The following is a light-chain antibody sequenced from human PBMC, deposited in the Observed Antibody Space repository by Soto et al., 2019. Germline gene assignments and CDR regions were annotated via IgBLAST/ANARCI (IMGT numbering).Light chain of an antibody. CDR1: QSVSSSY. V-gene: IGKV3D-7*01. CDR3: QQDYNLPWT. CDR2: GAS. J-gene: IGKJ1*01. Sequence: PGEIVTHSCWASQSVSSSYLTWYQQKPGQAPRLLIYGASTRATGIPARFSGSWSGTDFTLTISSLQPEDFAVYYCQQDYNLPWTFGQGTKVDIK.